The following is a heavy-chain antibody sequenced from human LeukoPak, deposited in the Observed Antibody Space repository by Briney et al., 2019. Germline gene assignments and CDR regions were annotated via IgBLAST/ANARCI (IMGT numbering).Heavy chain of an antibody. V-gene: IGHV3-66*01. Sequence: GSLRLSCAASGFTVSSNYMSWVRQAPGKGLEWVSVIYSGGSTYYADSVKGRFTISRDNSKNTLYLQMNSLRAEDTAVYYCAGPDYYGSGAADAFDIWGQGTMVTVSS. CDR3: AGPDYYGSGAADAFDI. CDR1: GFTVSSNY. CDR2: IYSGGST. J-gene: IGHJ3*02. D-gene: IGHD3-10*01.